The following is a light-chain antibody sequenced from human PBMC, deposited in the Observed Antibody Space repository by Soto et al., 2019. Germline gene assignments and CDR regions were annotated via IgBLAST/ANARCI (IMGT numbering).Light chain of an antibody. V-gene: IGKV3-20*01. CDR3: QKYCSTWK. CDR1: QSVSSSY. J-gene: IGKJ1*01. CDR2: GAS. Sequence: NVLTQSPGTLSLFPGYRTTLSCRSSQSVSSSYLAWYQQKPGQAPRLLIYGASSRATGIPDRFSGSGSGTDFTLTISRLEPEDFAVYYCQKYCSTWKLGQGTKVDIK.